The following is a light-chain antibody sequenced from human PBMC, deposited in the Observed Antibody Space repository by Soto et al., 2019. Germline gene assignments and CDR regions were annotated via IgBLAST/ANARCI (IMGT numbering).Light chain of an antibody. CDR3: QQYDNLPYT. J-gene: IGKJ2*01. CDR2: DAS. V-gene: IGKV1-33*01. CDR1: QDISNY. Sequence: DIQMTQSPSSLSASVGERVTITCQASQDISNYLNWYQQKPGKAPKLLIYDASNLETGVPSRFSGSGSGTDFTFTISSLQPEDIATYYCQQYDNLPYTFGQGTKLAIK.